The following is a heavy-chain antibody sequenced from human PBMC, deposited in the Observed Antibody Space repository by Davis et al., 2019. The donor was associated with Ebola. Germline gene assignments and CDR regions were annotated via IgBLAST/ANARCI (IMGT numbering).Heavy chain of an antibody. V-gene: IGHV4-34*01. D-gene: IGHD2-15*01. J-gene: IGHJ5*02. CDR3: ARAGRGYCSGGSCHKKRTFWFDP. CDR1: GGSFSGYY. Sequence: MPSETLSLTCAVYGGSFSGYYWSWIRQPPGKGLEWLGEINHSGSTNYNPSLKSRVTISVDTSKNQFSLKLSSVTAADPAVYYCARAGRGYCSGGSCHKKRTFWFDPWGQGTLVTVSS. CDR2: INHSGST.